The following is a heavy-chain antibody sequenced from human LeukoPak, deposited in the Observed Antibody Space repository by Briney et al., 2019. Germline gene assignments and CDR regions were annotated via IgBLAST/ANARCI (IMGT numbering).Heavy chain of an antibody. CDR3: ARVDIAARGSYWDFDL. J-gene: IGHJ2*01. CDR1: GGSISSYY. V-gene: IGHV4-59*01. CDR2: IYYSGST. D-gene: IGHD6-6*01. Sequence: PSETLSFTCTVSGGSISSYYWSWIRQPPGKGLEWFGYIYYSGSTNYNPSLKSRVTISVDTSNNQFSLKLSSVTAADAAVYYCARVDIAARGSYWDFDLWGRGTLVTVSS.